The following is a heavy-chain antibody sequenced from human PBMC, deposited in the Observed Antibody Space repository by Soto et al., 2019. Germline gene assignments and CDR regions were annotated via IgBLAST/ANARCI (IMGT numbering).Heavy chain of an antibody. J-gene: IGHJ4*02. V-gene: IGHV3-23*01. D-gene: IGHD3-3*01. Sequence: GGSLRLSCTASGFSFSSYAMTWVRQSPGKGLEWVSIISGGGVTTYYAGSMKGRFTISRDNSKNTLYLHMSSLTAEDTAVYYCAKGGDSWSGYSHYWGQGT. CDR2: ISGGGVTT. CDR1: GFSFSSYA. CDR3: AKGGDSWSGYSHY.